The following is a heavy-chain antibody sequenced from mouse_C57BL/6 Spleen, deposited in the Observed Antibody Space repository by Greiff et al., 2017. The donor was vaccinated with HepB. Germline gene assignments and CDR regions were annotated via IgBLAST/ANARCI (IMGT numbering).Heavy chain of an antibody. CDR3: ARTTVVARAMDY. J-gene: IGHJ4*01. CDR2: IHPNSGST. D-gene: IGHD1-1*01. V-gene: IGHV1-64*01. Sequence: QVQLQQPGAELVKPGASVKLSCKASGYTFTSYWMHWVKQRPGQGLEWIGMIHPNSGSTNYNEKFKSKATLTVDKSSSTAYMQLSSLTSEDSAVYYCARTTVVARAMDYWGQGTSVTVSS. CDR1: GYTFTSYW.